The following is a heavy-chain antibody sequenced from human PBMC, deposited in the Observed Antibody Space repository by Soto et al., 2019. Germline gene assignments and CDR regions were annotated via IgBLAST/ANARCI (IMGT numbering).Heavy chain of an antibody. Sequence: ASVKVSCKASGYTFTGYYMHSVRQAPGQGLEWMGWINPNSGGTNYAQKFQGWVTMTRDTSISTAYMELSRLRSDDTAVYYCARDSADYYGMDVWGQGTTVTVSS. CDR3: ARDSADYYGMDV. CDR1: GYTFTGYY. CDR2: INPNSGGT. V-gene: IGHV1-2*04. J-gene: IGHJ6*02. D-gene: IGHD3-10*01.